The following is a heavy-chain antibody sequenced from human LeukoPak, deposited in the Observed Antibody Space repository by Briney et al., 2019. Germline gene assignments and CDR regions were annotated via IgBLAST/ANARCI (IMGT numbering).Heavy chain of an antibody. Sequence: LGESLKISCKASGYSFTTYWIGWVRRVPGKGLEWMGIIYPGDSDTRYSPSFQGQVTISADKSISTAYLQWSSLKASDTAMYYCARRNGDLQEDAFDIWGQGTMVTVSS. V-gene: IGHV5-51*01. J-gene: IGHJ3*02. D-gene: IGHD4-17*01. CDR1: GYSFTTYW. CDR2: IYPGDSDT. CDR3: ARRNGDLQEDAFDI.